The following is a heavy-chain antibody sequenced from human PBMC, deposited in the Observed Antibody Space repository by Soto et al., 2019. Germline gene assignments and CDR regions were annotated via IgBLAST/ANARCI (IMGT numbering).Heavy chain of an antibody. J-gene: IGHJ6*02. Sequence: QVQLVQSGAAVKKPGSSVKVSCKASGGTFSSYAISWVRQAPGQGLEWMGGIIPIFGTANYAQKFQGRVTITADESTSTAYMELSSLRSEDTAVYYCARLYSRSSFLGYYYGMDVWGQGTTVTVSS. CDR3: ARLYSRSSFLGYYYGMDV. CDR2: IIPIFGTA. V-gene: IGHV1-69*12. CDR1: GGTFSSYA. D-gene: IGHD6-6*01.